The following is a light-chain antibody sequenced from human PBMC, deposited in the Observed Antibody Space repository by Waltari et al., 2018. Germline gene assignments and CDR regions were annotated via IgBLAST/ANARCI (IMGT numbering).Light chain of an antibody. Sequence: EIVLTQSPGTLSLSPGERATLPCRARQSVSSSYLAWYQQKPGQAPRLLIYGASSRATGIPDRFSGSGSGTDFTLTISRLEPEDFAVYYCQQYGSSPRITFGQGTRLEIK. CDR2: GAS. CDR1: QSVSSSY. V-gene: IGKV3-20*01. CDR3: QQYGSSPRIT. J-gene: IGKJ5*01.